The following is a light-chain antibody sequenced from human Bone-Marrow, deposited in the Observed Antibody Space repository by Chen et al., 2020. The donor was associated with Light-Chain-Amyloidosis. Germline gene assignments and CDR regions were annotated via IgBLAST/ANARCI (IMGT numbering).Light chain of an antibody. V-gene: IGLV3-21*02. J-gene: IGLJ3*02. CDR3: QVWDRSSDRPV. CDR1: NIGSTS. Sequence: SYVLTQPSSVSVAPGQTATIACGGNNIGSTSVHCYQQTPGQAPLLVVYDDSDRPSGIPERLSGSNAGNTDTLTISRVEAGDEADYYCQVWDRSSDRPVFGGGTQLTVL. CDR2: DDS.